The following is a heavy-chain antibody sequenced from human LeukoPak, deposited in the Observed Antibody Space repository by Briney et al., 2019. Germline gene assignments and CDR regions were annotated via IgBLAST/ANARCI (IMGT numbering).Heavy chain of an antibody. CDR1: GGSFSGYY. CDR2: INHSGST. CDR3: AKGDTVAGTFDY. Sequence: PSETLSLTCAVYGGSFSGYYWSWIRQPPGKGLEWIGEINHSGSTNYNPSLKSRVTISVDTSKNQFSLKLSSVTAADTAVYYCAKGDTVAGTFDYWGQGTLVTVSS. V-gene: IGHV4-34*01. D-gene: IGHD6-19*01. J-gene: IGHJ4*02.